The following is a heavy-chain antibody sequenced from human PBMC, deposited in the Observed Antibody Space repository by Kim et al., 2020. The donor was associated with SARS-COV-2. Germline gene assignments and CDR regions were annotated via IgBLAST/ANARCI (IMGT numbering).Heavy chain of an antibody. Sequence: VDSVKGRFTISRDNAKNSLYLQMNSLRAEDTAVYYRARDRKFYGSGSYKVWGQGTLVTVSS. V-gene: IGHV3-7*01. J-gene: IGHJ4*02. D-gene: IGHD3-10*01. CDR3: ARDRKFYGSGSYKV.